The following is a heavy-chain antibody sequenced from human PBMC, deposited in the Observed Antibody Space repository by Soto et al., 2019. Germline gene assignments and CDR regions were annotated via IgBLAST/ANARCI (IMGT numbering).Heavy chain of an antibody. Sequence: GESLKISCNGSGYRFTSDWIGWVRQMPGKGLEWMGIIYPGDSDTRYSPSFQGQVTISADKSISTAYLQWSRLTSDDTAVYYCAREAGGSNIAAVLLDPWGQGTLVTVSS. V-gene: IGHV5-51*01. CDR1: GYRFTSDW. D-gene: IGHD3-3*02. CDR3: AREAGGSNIAAVLLDP. J-gene: IGHJ5*02. CDR2: IYPGDSDT.